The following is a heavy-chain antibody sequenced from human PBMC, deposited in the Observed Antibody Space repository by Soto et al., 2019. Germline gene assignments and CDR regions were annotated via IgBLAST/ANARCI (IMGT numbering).Heavy chain of an antibody. CDR1: GGSISSGGYY. D-gene: IGHD3-3*01. CDR2: IYYSGST. J-gene: IGHJ4*02. V-gene: IGHV4-31*03. Sequence: SETLSLTCTFSGGSISSGGYYWSWIRQHPGKGLEWIGYIYYSGSTYYNPSLKSRVTISVDTSKNQFSLKLSSVTAADTAVYYCARVVRDYDFWSGNDYWGQGTLVTVSS. CDR3: ARVVRDYDFWSGNDY.